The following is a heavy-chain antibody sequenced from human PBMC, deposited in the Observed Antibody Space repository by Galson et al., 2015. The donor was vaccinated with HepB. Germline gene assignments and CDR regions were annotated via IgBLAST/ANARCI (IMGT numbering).Heavy chain of an antibody. CDR3: VKNLGYCSGGSCGGQGYYYGMDV. J-gene: IGHJ6*02. D-gene: IGHD2-15*01. V-gene: IGHV3-64D*06. Sequence: SLRLSCAASGLTFSSYAMHWVRQAPGKGLEYVSAISSNGGSTYYADSVKGRFTISRDNSKNTLYLQMSSLRAEDTAVYYCVKNLGYCSGGSCGGQGYYYGMDVWGQGTTVTVSS. CDR1: GLTFSSYA. CDR2: ISSNGGST.